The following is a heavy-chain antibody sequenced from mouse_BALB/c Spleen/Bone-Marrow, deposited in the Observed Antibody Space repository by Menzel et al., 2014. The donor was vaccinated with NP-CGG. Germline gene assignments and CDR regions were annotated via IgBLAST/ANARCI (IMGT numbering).Heavy chain of an antibody. CDR1: GYTFTSYW. Sequence: VHLVESGAELVRPGASVKLSCKASGYTFTSYWINWVKQRPGQDLEWIGNIFPSETYTNYNQKFKDKATLTVDKSSSTAYMQLSSPTSEDSAVYYCTRDNWDYWGQGTTLTVSS. CDR3: TRDNWDY. D-gene: IGHD4-1*01. CDR2: IFPSETYT. J-gene: IGHJ2*01. V-gene: IGHV1-69*02.